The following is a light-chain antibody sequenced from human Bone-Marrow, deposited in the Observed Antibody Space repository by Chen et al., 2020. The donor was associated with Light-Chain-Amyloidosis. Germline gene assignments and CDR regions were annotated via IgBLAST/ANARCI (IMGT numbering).Light chain of an antibody. Sequence: DIQMTQSPSSLAASVGDRVTITCRASQSISSYLNWYQLKSGSAPKPLIYATSSWQSGVPPRFSGSGSGTDFTLTISSLQPEDFATYYCQQSYSSPLTFGGGTKVEI. CDR3: QQSYSSPLT. V-gene: IGKV1-39*01. J-gene: IGKJ4*01. CDR2: ATS. CDR1: QSISSY.